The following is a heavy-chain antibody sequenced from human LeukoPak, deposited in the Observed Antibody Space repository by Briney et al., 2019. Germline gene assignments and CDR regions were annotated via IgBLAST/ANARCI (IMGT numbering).Heavy chain of an antibody. J-gene: IGHJ4*02. V-gene: IGHV3-23*01. CDR3: AKAEFYDFWSGYYSVY. Sequence: GGSLRLSCAASGFTFSSYAMSWVRQAPGKGLEWVSAISGSGGSTYYADSVKGRFTISRDNSKNTLYLQMNSLRAEDTAVYYCAKAEFYDFWSGYYSVYWGQGTLVTVSS. D-gene: IGHD3-3*01. CDR2: ISGSGGST. CDR1: GFTFSSYA.